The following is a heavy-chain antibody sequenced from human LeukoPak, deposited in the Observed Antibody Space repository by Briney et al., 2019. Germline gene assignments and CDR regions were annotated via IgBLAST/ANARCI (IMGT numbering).Heavy chain of an antibody. D-gene: IGHD6-13*01. CDR2: ISSSSSYI. J-gene: IGHJ4*02. CDR3: ARDRGIAAAGADY. CDR1: GFTFSSYS. V-gene: IGHV3-21*01. Sequence: GGSLRLSCAASGFTFSSYSMNWVRQAPGKGLEWDSSISSSSSYIYYADSVKGRFTISRDNAKNSLYLQMNSLRAEDTAVYYCARDRGIAAAGADYWGQGTLVTVSS.